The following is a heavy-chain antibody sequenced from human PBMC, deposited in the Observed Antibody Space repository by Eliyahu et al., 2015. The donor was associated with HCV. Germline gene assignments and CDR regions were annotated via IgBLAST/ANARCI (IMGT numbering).Heavy chain of an antibody. D-gene: IGHD3-16*02. J-gene: IGHJ4*02. Sequence: QVQLVQSGAEVKKPGSSVKVSCKASGGXFSXYAISXVXXXPGQGLEWMGGIIPIFGTANYAQKFQGRVTITADESTSTAYMELSSLRSEDTAVYYCARVHRGPYDYIWGSYRLSTDPYYFDYWGQGTLVTVSS. CDR2: IIPIFGTA. CDR3: ARVHRGPYDYIWGSYRLSTDPYYFDY. CDR1: GGXFSXYA. V-gene: IGHV1-69*01.